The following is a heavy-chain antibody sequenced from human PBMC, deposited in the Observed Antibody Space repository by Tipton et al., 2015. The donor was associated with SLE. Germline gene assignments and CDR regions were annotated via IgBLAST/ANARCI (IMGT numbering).Heavy chain of an antibody. CDR2: VYPGDSDT. V-gene: IGHV5-51*03. J-gene: IGHJ6*02. CDR3: ARRSTTFYGMDV. CDR1: GYTFTTYW. Sequence: QLVQSGAAVKKPGESLRISCEASGYTFTTYWIGWVRQMPGKGLEWMGIVYPGDSDTRYSPSFQGRVTISADKSMNTAYLQWSSLKASDTAMYYCARRSTTFYGMDVWGQGTTVTVS. D-gene: IGHD2-2*01.